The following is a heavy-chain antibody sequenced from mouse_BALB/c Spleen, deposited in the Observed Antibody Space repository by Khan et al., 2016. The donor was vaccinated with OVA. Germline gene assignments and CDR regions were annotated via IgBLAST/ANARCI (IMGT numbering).Heavy chain of an antibody. Sequence: VQLQQSGAELARPGASVTLSCKASGYTFTDYYINWMRQRTGQGLEWIGEIYPGSDNPYYNEKFKGKATLTADKSSSTAYMQLSRLTSEDSAVYFCAREWTAWFPYWGQGTLVTVSA. J-gene: IGHJ3*01. V-gene: IGHV1-77*01. CDR3: AREWTAWFPY. CDR1: GYTFTDYY. CDR2: IYPGSDNP.